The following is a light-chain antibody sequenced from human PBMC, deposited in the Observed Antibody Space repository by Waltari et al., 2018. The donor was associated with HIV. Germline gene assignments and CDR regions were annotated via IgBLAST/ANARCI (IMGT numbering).Light chain of an antibody. V-gene: IGLV2-14*01. CDR3: SSFISSRTLAV. J-gene: IGLJ2*01. Sequence: QSALTPPASVSGSPGQSITISCTGNSSDLGSSNYVSWYQQYSGKSPKLMIYEVSNRPSGVSNRFSGSKSGNTASLTISGLQAEDEADYYCSSFISSRTLAVFGGGTKLTVL. CDR2: EVS. CDR1: SSDLGSSNY.